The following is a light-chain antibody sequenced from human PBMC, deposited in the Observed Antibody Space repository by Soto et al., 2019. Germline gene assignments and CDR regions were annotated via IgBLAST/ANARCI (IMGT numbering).Light chain of an antibody. Sequence: QSVLTQPPSASGSPRQSVTISCTGTSSDVGAYNYVSWYQQLPGKAPKLIIYEVSKRPSGVPDRFSGSKSGNTASLTVSGLQAEDEADYYCTSYAGTYSFFYVFGTGTKVTVL. J-gene: IGLJ1*01. CDR2: EVS. CDR1: SSDVGAYNY. V-gene: IGLV2-8*01. CDR3: TSYAGTYSFFYV.